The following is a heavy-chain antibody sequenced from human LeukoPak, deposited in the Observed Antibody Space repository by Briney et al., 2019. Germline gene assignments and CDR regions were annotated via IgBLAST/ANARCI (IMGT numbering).Heavy chain of an antibody. CDR2: IIPIFGTA. CDR3: ARGPGSSGWYGAAYYYSMDV. J-gene: IGHJ6*04. D-gene: IGHD6-19*01. CDR1: GGTFSSYA. V-gene: IGHV1-69*13. Sequence: SVKVSCKASGGTFSSYAISWVRQAPGQGLEWMGGIIPIFGTANYAQKFQGRVTITADESTSTAYMELSSLRSEDTAVYYCARGPGSSGWYGAAYYYSMDVWGKGTTVTVSS.